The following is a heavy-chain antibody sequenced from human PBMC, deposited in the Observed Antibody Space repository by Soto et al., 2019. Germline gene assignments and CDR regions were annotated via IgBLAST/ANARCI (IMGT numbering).Heavy chain of an antibody. V-gene: IGHV1-18*01. D-gene: IGHD3-10*01. CDR3: ARRTRGSASGIGEY. CDR1: GYIFNNYG. J-gene: IGHJ4*02. Sequence: QIQLVQSGAEVKVPGASVKVSCRASGYIFNNYGITWVRQAPGQGLEWMGFITADNGDTKFAEKLQGRVSITTDTSTNTAYMELRNLRSDDTALYYCARRTRGSASGIGEYWGQGTLVTVSS. CDR2: ITADNGDT.